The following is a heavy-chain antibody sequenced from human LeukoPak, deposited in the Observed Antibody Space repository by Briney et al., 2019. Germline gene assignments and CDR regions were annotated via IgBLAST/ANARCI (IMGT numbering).Heavy chain of an antibody. Sequence: GSLRLSCAASGFTFSSYWMHWVRQAPGKGLVWVSRIDSDGSSTSYADSVKGRFTISRDNAKNTLYLQMNSLRAEDTAVYYCARTNYDFWSGYSLRLYYYYYYYMDVWGKGTTVTVSS. J-gene: IGHJ6*03. V-gene: IGHV3-74*01. CDR3: ARTNYDFWSGYSLRLYYYYYYYMDV. D-gene: IGHD3-3*01. CDR2: IDSDGSST. CDR1: GFTFSSYW.